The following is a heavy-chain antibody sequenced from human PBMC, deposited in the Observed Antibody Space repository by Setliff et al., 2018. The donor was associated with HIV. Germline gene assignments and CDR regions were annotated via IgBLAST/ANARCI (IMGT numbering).Heavy chain of an antibody. CDR1: GFTFSSYA. Sequence: GGSLRLSCAASGFTFSSYAMSWVRQAPGKGLEWVSAATGSGANTYYADSVKGRFTIFRDNSKETLYLQMSSLRVEDTAVYYCAKDRQQLDPREFDYWGQGTLVTVSS. CDR3: AKDRQQLDPREFDY. CDR2: ATGSGANT. D-gene: IGHD6-13*01. V-gene: IGHV3-23*01. J-gene: IGHJ4*02.